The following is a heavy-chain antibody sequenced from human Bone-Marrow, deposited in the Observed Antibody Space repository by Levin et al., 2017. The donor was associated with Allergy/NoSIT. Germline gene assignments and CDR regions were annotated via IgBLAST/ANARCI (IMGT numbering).Heavy chain of an antibody. CDR2: ISSSGSTI. J-gene: IGHJ4*02. D-gene: IGHD6-13*01. CDR3: ASNVEGQQLIPFDY. Sequence: GGSLRLSCAASGFTFSDYYMSWIRQAPGKGLEWVSYISSSGSTIYYADSVKGRFTISRDNAKNSLYLQMNSLRAEDTAVYYCASNVEGQQLIPFDYWGQGTLVTVSS. CDR1: GFTFSDYY. V-gene: IGHV3-11*01.